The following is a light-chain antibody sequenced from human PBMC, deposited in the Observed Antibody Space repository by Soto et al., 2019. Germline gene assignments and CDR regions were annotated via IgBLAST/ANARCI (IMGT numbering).Light chain of an antibody. Sequence: QSVLTQPPSVSGAPGQRVTISCTGSSSNIGAGSDVHWYQQLPGTAPRLLIYNNNNRPSGVPDRFSASQSGTSASLAITGLQTEDEADYYCQSYDSSLSGSVFGGGTKLTVL. J-gene: IGLJ2*01. CDR1: SSNIGAGSD. V-gene: IGLV1-40*01. CDR3: QSYDSSLSGSV. CDR2: NNN.